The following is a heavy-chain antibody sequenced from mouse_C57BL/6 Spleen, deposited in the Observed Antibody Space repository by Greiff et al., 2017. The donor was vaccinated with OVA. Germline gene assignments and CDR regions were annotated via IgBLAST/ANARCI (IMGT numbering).Heavy chain of an antibody. D-gene: IGHD1-1*01. Sequence: EVKLMESGGDLVKPGGSLKLSCAASGFTFSSYGMSWVRQTPDKRLEWVATISSGGSYTYYPDSVKGRFTISRDNAKNTLYLQMSSLKSDDTAMYYCARQHYDYAMDYWGQGTSVTVSS. CDR1: GFTFSSYG. CDR2: ISSGGSYT. J-gene: IGHJ4*01. CDR3: ARQHYDYAMDY. V-gene: IGHV5-6*01.